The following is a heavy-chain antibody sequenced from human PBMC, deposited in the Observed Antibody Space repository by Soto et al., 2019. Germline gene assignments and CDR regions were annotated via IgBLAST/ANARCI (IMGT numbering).Heavy chain of an antibody. CDR2: ISYDGSDK. V-gene: IGHV3-30*18. J-gene: IGHJ6*02. D-gene: IGHD6-19*01. CDR3: AKGALGRRAVAGPRGGYYLYGMDV. Sequence: GGSLRLSCAASGFSFSSYGMHWVRQALGKGLEWVAVISYDGSDKYYGDSVKGRFTASRDNVKTTLHLQMYSLKPEYTAVYYCAKGALGRRAVAGPRGGYYLYGMDVWGQGTTVTVSS. CDR1: GFSFSSYG.